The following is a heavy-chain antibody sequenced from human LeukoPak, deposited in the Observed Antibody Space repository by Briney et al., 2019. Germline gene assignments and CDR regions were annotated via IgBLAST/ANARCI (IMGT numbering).Heavy chain of an antibody. CDR1: GGSISSSNW. Sequence: GTLSLTCAVSGGSISSSNWWSWVRQAPGKGLEWVANINRDGSEKYYVDSVKGRFTISRDNAKNSLYLRMNSLRAEDTAVYYCATLWAVEYSSSFPAFDYWGQGTLVTVSS. CDR2: INRDGSEK. V-gene: IGHV3-7*02. CDR3: ATLWAVEYSSSFPAFDY. D-gene: IGHD6-6*01. J-gene: IGHJ4*02.